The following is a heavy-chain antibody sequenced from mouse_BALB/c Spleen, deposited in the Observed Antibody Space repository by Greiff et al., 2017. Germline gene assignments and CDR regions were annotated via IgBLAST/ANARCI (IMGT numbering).Heavy chain of an antibody. Sequence: LVKTGASVKISCKASGYSFTGHYMHWVKQSHGKSLEWIGYISCYNGATSYNQKFKGKATFTVDTSSSTAYMQFNSLTSEDSAVYYCAIWAKLGAMDYWGQGTSVTVSS. CDR3: AIWAKLGAMDY. CDR1: GYSFTGHY. D-gene: IGHD4-1*01. CDR2: ISCYNGAT. V-gene: IGHV1S34*01. J-gene: IGHJ4*01.